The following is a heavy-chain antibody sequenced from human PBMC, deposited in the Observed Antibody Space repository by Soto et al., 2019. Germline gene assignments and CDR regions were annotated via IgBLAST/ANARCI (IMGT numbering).Heavy chain of an antibody. D-gene: IGHD2-2*03. V-gene: IGHV3-23*01. CDR2: ISGSGGST. Sequence: GGSLRLSCAASGFTFSSYAMSWVRQAPGKGLEWVSAISGSGGSTYYADSVKGRFTISRDNSKNTLYLQMNSLRAEDTAVYYCAKGLVDIVVVPAAICGMDVWGQGTTVTVSS. J-gene: IGHJ6*02. CDR3: AKGLVDIVVVPAAICGMDV. CDR1: GFTFSSYA.